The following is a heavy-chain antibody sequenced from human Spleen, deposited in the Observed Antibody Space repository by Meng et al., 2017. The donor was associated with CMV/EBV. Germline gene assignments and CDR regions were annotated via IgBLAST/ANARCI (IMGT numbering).Heavy chain of an antibody. CDR2: IHSGGTT. D-gene: IGHD6-13*01. V-gene: IGHV3-66*02. J-gene: IGHJ4*02. Sequence: SCAASGLTVSSYSMTWVRQAPQKGLEWVSVIHSGGTTYYADSVKGRFTISRDNSKNTLYLQMNSLRAEDTAVYFCARDHPTIAGPYWGQGTLVTVSS. CDR3: ARDHPTIAGPY. CDR1: GLTVSSYS.